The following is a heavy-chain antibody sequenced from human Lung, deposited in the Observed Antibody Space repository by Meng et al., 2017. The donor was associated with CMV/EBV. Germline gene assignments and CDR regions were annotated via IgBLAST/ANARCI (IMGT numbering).Heavy chain of an antibody. CDR3: ARDRVPEPPLEWPQLWGENF. V-gene: IGHV3-21*01. Sequence: GESLKISCAASGFTFSRYIMNWVRQAPGKGPEWVSSISSSSGYIYYADSVKGRFTISRDNAKNSLFLQMRSLRAEDTAVYYCARDRVPEPPLEWPQLWGENFWGQGXLVTVSS. CDR1: GFTFSRYI. CDR2: ISSSSGYI. D-gene: IGHD3-3*01. J-gene: IGHJ4*02.